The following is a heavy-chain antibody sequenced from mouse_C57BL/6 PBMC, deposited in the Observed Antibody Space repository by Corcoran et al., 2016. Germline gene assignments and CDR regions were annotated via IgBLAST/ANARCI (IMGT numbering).Heavy chain of an antibody. CDR2: IYPGSGNT. J-gene: IGHJ1*03. V-gene: IGHV1-84*01. Sequence: QIQLQQSGPELVKPGASVKISCKASGYTFTDYYINWVKQRPGQGLEWIGRIYPGSGNTKYNEKFKGKATLTVDTSSSTAYMQLSSLTSEDSAVYFCARYYGSSYGYFDVWGTGTTVTVSS. CDR3: ARYYGSSYGYFDV. D-gene: IGHD1-1*01. CDR1: GYTFTDYY.